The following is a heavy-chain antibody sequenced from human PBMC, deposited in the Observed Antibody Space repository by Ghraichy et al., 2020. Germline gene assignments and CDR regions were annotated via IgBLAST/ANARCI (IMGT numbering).Heavy chain of an antibody. CDR2: IRSKAYGGTT. Sequence: GESLNISCTASGFTFGDYAMSWFRQAPGKGLEWVGFIRSKAYGGTTEYAASVKGRFTISRDDSKSIAYLQMNSLKTEDTAVYYCTRDFLRYSSGWYDHPPKFDYWGQGTLVTVSS. V-gene: IGHV3-49*03. D-gene: IGHD6-19*01. CDR3: TRDFLRYSSGWYDHPPKFDY. CDR1: GFTFGDYA. J-gene: IGHJ4*02.